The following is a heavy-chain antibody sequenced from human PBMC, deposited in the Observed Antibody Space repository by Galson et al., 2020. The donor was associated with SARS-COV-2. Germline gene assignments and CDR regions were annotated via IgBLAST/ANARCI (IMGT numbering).Heavy chain of an antibody. CDR3: ARVIRDRYYDSSGYYFTEDYFDY. V-gene: IGHV4-31*03. CDR1: GGSISSGGYY. CDR2: IYYSGST. D-gene: IGHD3-22*01. Sequence: SQTLSLTCTVSGGSISSGGYYWSWIRQHPGKGLEWIGYIYYSGSTYYNPSLKSRVTISVDMSKNQFSLKLSSVTAADTAVYYCARVIRDRYYDSSGYYFTEDYFDYWGQGTLVTVSS. J-gene: IGHJ4*02.